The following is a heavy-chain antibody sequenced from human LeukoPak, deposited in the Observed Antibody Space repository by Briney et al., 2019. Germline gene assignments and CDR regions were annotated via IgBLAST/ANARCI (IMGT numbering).Heavy chain of an antibody. CDR3: ARGGHIPRRDAFDI. CDR2: INHSGST. Sequence: SETLPLTCAVYGGSFSGYYWSWIRQPPGKGLEWVGEINHSGSTNYNPSLKSRVTISVDTSKNQFSLKLSSVTAADTAVYYCARGGHIPRRDAFDIWGQGTMVTVSS. D-gene: IGHD2-21*01. CDR1: GGSFSGYY. V-gene: IGHV4-34*01. J-gene: IGHJ3*02.